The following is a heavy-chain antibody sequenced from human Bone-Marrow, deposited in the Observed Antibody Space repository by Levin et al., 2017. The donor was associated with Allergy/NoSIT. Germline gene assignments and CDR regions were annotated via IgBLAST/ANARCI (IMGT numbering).Heavy chain of an antibody. CDR3: ARGPLRTAKGYGMDV. V-gene: IGHV4-34*01. J-gene: IGHJ6*02. Sequence: SQTLSLTCAVYGGSFSGYYWSWIRQPPGKGLEWIGEINHSGSTNYNPSLKSRVTISVDTSKNQFSLKLSSVTAADTAVYYCARGPLRTAKGYGMDVWGQGTTVTVSS. CDR2: INHSGST. CDR1: GGSFSGYY.